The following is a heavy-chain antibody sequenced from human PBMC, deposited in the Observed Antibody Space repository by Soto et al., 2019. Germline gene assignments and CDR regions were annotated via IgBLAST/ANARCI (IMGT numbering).Heavy chain of an antibody. V-gene: IGHV4-59*08. CDR3: ARQSGDYGGTSYYYYYMDV. CDR1: GGSISSSDW. D-gene: IGHD4-17*01. CDR2: IYYNGST. Sequence: SETLSLTCAVSGGSISSSDWLNWVRQPPGKGLEWIGYIYYNGSTNYNPSLKSRVTISVDTSKNQFSLKLSSVTAADTAVYYCARQSGDYGGTSYYYYYMDVWGKGTTVTVSS. J-gene: IGHJ6*03.